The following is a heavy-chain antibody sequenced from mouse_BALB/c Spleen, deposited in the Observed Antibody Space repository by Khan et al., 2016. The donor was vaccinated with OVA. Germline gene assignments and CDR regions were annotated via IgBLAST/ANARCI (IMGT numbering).Heavy chain of an antibody. Sequence: VQLKQSGAELVRPGALVKLSCKASGFNIKDYYIHWVKQRPEQGLEWIGWIDPENGNTIYDPKFQGKANLTADTSSNTAYLHFSSLTSEDTAVYYCARAGYSPWFAYWGQGTLVTVSA. J-gene: IGHJ3*01. CDR2: IDPENGNT. CDR1: GFNIKDYY. D-gene: IGHD2-3*01. V-gene: IGHV14-1*02. CDR3: ARAGYSPWFAY.